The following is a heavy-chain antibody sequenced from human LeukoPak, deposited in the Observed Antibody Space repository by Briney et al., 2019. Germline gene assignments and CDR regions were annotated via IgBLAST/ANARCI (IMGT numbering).Heavy chain of an antibody. CDR2: KSKTDGGTT. CDR3: ARVRVKDYGYTAYDLGAF. Sequence: MSGGSLRLSCAASGIIFSKAWMSWVRQAPGKGLEWVGRKSKTDGGTTDYAAPVKGRFTISRDDSENTLYLQMNSLRAEDTAVYYCARVRVKDYGYTAYDLGAFWGQGTLVTVSS. J-gene: IGHJ4*02. CDR1: GIIFSKAW. D-gene: IGHD5-12*01. V-gene: IGHV3-15*01.